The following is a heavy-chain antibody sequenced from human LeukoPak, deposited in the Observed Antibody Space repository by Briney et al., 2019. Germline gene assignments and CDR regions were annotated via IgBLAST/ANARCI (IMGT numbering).Heavy chain of an antibody. J-gene: IGHJ6*02. Sequence: PSETLSLTCTVSGGSISSSSYYWGWIRQPPGKGLEWIGSIYYSGSTYYNPSLKSRVTISVDTSKNQFSLKLSSVTAADTAVYYCARTGAYYDFWSGYYLTHYYGMDVWGRGTTVTVSS. V-gene: IGHV4-39*01. CDR3: ARTGAYYDFWSGYYLTHYYGMDV. D-gene: IGHD3-3*01. CDR2: IYYSGST. CDR1: GGSISSSSYY.